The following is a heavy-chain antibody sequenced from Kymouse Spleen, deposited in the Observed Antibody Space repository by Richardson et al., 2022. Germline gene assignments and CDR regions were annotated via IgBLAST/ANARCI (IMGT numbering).Heavy chain of an antibody. CDR1: GFTFDDYA. CDR2: ISWNSGSI. D-gene: IGHD3-10*01. CDR3: AKDDYYGSGSYYKPFYYYYGMDV. Sequence: EVQLVESGGGLVQPGRSLRLSCAASGFTFDDYAMHWVRQAPGKGLEWVSGISWNSGSIGYADSVKGRFTISRDNAKNSLYLQMNSLRAEDTALYYCAKDDYYGSGSYYKPFYYYYGMDVWGQGTTVTVSS. J-gene: IGHJ6*02. V-gene: IGHV3-9*01.